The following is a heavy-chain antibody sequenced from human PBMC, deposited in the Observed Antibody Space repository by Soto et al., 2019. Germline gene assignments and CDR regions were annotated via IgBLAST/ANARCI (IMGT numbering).Heavy chain of an antibody. V-gene: IGHV3-15*01. Sequence: EVQLVESGGGLVKPGGSLRLSCAASGFTFSNAWMSWVRQAPGKGLEWVGRIKSKTDGGTTDYAAPVKGRFTISRDDSKNTLYLQMNSLKTEDTAVYYCTTCSGGSCYSSLGEVYYYMDVWGKGTTVTVSS. D-gene: IGHD2-15*01. CDR3: TTCSGGSCYSSLGEVYYYMDV. CDR2: IKSKTDGGTT. CDR1: GFTFSNAW. J-gene: IGHJ6*03.